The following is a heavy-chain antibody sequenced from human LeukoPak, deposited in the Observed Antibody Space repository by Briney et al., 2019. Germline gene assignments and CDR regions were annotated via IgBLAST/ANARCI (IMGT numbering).Heavy chain of an antibody. CDR3: ARDVSKIRGVKAFDY. Sequence: GSTVKVSCKASGDTFSPYSFSWVRQAPGQGLEWMGWITPIFDTTNYSQKFQGRVTITADESTTTLHMELSRLTSEDTAVYYCARDVSKIRGVKAFDYWGQGTLVTVSS. CDR1: GDTFSPYS. CDR2: ITPIFDTT. J-gene: IGHJ4*02. V-gene: IGHV1-69*01. D-gene: IGHD3-10*01.